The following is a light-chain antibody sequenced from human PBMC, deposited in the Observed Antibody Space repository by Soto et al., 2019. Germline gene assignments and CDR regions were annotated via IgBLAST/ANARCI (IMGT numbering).Light chain of an antibody. J-gene: IGLJ2*01. CDR3: SSYAGSNNWVV. CDR1: SSDVGGYNY. V-gene: IGLV2-8*01. Sequence: QSVLTQPPSASGSPGQSVTISCTGTSSDVGGYNYVSWYQQHPGKAPKRMIYEVSKRPSGVPDRFSGSKSGNTASLTVSGLQAEDEADYYCSSYAGSNNWVVFGGGTQLTVL. CDR2: EVS.